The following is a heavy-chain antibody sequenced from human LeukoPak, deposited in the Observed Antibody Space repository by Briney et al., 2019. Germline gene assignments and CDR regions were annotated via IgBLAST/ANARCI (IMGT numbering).Heavy chain of an antibody. Sequence: GRSLRLSCAASGFTFSSYAMHWVRQAPGKGLEWVAVISYDGSNKYYADSVKGRFTISRDNSKNTLYLQMNSLRAEDTAVYYCARAVTVYCSGGSCYSYYFDYWGQGTLVTVSS. J-gene: IGHJ4*02. V-gene: IGHV3-30-3*01. CDR2: ISYDGSNK. D-gene: IGHD2-15*01. CDR3: ARAVTVYCSGGSCYSYYFDY. CDR1: GFTFSSYA.